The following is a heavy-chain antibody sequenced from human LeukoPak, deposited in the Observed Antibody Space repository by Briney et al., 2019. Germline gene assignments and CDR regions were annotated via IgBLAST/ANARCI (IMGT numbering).Heavy chain of an antibody. V-gene: IGHV3-23*01. D-gene: IGHD6-19*01. Sequence: GGSLRLSCAASGFTFSSYPMSWVRQAPGKGLEGVSAISGDGGDTSHAGSVKGRFTISRDNSKNTLYLQMNSLRVEDTAVYYCARWQVVDVWGQGTTATVSS. CDR1: GFTFSSYP. J-gene: IGHJ6*02. CDR2: ISGDGGDT. CDR3: ARWQVVDV.